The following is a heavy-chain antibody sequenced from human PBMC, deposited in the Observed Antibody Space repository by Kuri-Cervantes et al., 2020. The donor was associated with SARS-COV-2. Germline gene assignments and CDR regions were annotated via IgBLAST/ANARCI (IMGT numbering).Heavy chain of an antibody. CDR3: ARGDPIVVVIASL. D-gene: IGHD2-21*01. CDR1: GGSISSGSYY. V-gene: IGHV4-61*09. CDR2: IYTSGST. J-gene: IGHJ4*02. Sequence: LRLSCTVSGGSISSGSYYWSWIRQPAGKGLEWIGYIYTSGSTNYNPSLKSRVTISVDTSKNQFSLKLSSVTAADTAVYYCARGDPIVVVIASLWGQGTLVTVSS.